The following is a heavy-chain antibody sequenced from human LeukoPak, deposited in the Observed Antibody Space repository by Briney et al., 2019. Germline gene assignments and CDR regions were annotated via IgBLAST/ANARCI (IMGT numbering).Heavy chain of an antibody. CDR2: ISSNGGST. V-gene: IGHV3-64*01. D-gene: IGHD6-13*01. J-gene: IGHJ4*02. CDR3: ARPLGYSSSSIPGY. CDR1: GFTFSSYA. Sequence: GGSLRLSCAASGFTFSSYAMHWVRQAPGKGLEYVSAISSNGGSTHYANSVKGRFTISRDNSKNTLYLQMGSLRAEDMAVYYCARPLGYSSSSIPGYWGQGTLVTVSS.